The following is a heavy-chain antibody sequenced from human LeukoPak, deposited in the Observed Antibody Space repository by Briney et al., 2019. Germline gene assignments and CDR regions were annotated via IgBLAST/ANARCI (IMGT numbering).Heavy chain of an antibody. CDR1: GFTFGNYD. CDR3: ARNRGYCDDTSCTKWFAP. V-gene: IGHV3-48*03. J-gene: IGHJ5*02. D-gene: IGHD2-15*01. CDR2: ILPGGDYST. Sequence: VGTPRLSCEASSGFTFGNYDMHWLRQAPGKGLEWLSSILPGGDYSTYYAQSVKGRFSISRDNVNNFLYLQVDRLRAEDTAVYYCARNRGYCDDTSCTKWFAPWGKGTLLTAS.